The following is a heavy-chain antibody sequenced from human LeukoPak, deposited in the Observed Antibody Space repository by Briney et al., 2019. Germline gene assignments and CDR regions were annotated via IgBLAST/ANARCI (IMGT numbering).Heavy chain of an antibody. CDR2: ISGSGGST. J-gene: IGHJ3*02. Sequence: PGGSLRLSCAASGFTFSSYAMSWVRQAPGKGLEWVSAISGSGGSTYYADSVKGRFTISRDNSKNTLYLQMNSLRAEDTAVYYCAKSPVMVRGSVGRGLAFDIWGQGTVVTVSS. CDR3: AKSPVMVRGSVGRGLAFDI. CDR1: GFTFSSYA. V-gene: IGHV3-23*01. D-gene: IGHD3-10*01.